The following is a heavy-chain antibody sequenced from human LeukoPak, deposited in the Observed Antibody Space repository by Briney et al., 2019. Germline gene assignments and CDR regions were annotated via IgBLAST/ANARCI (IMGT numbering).Heavy chain of an antibody. CDR3: ASRTSGAFDI. V-gene: IGHV1-69*13. CDR1: GGTFSSYA. Sequence: ASVKVSCKASGGTFSSYAISWVRQAPGQGLEWMGGIIPIFGTANYAQKFQGRVTITADVSTSTAYMELSSLRSEDTAVYYCASRTSGAFDIWGQGTMVTVSS. D-gene: IGHD3-10*01. CDR2: IIPIFGTA. J-gene: IGHJ3*02.